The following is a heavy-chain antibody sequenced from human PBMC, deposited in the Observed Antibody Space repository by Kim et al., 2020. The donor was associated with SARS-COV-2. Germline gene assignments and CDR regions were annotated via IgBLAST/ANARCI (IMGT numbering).Heavy chain of an antibody. CDR1: GFTFGDYG. D-gene: IGHD3-16*01. V-gene: IGHV3-20*04. J-gene: IGHJ4*01. CDR2: INRNSDST. CDR3: VRGYAGGPLDF. Sequence: GGSLRLSCAASGFTFGDYGMSWVRQAPGKGLEWVSGINRNSDSTGYAESVKGRLTISRDNAKSSLYLQMKSLRADDTALYYCVRGYAGGPLDFWRHGTLV.